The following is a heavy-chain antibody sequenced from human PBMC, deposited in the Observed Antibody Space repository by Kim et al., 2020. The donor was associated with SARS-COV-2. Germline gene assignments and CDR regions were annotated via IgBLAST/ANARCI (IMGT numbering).Heavy chain of an antibody. CDR2: TYYRSQWYN. CDR1: GDSVSSSTVA. J-gene: IGHJ4*02. D-gene: IGHD7-27*01. CDR3: ARGSPGMKHWVKHFDY. V-gene: IGHV6-1*01. Sequence: SQTLSLTCAISGDSVSSSTVAWNWIRQSPSGGLEWLGRTYYRSQWYNDYAASVRSRITINPDTSKNQFSLQLNSVTPEDTAVYFCARGSPGMKHWVKHFDYWGQGTLVTVSS.